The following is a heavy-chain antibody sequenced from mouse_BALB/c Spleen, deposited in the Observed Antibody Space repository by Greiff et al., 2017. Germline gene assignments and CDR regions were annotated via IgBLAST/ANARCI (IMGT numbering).Heavy chain of an antibody. V-gene: IGHV1-9*01. Sequence: VKLQESGAELMKPGASVKISCKATGYTFSSYWIEWVKQRPGHGLEWIGEILPGSGSTNYNEKFKGKATFTADTSSNTAYMQLSSLTSEDSAVYYCARGITTARGNAMDYWGQGTSVTVSS. D-gene: IGHD1-2*01. CDR3: ARGITTARGNAMDY. CDR1: GYTFSSYW. CDR2: ILPGSGST. J-gene: IGHJ4*01.